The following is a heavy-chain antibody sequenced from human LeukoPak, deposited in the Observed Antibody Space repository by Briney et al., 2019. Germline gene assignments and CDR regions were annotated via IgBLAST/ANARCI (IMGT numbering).Heavy chain of an antibody. CDR2: IGGSGGST. D-gene: IGHD4-23*01. CDR3: AKDRTTVVTPGVAPLDY. V-gene: IGHV3-23*01. CDR1: GFTFSSYG. Sequence: GGSLRLSCAASGFTFSSYGMSWVRLAPGNGLEWDSAIGGSGGSTYYADSVKGRFTISRDNSKNTLYLQMNSLRAEDTAVYYCAKDRTTVVTPGVAPLDYWGQGTLVTVSS. J-gene: IGHJ4*02.